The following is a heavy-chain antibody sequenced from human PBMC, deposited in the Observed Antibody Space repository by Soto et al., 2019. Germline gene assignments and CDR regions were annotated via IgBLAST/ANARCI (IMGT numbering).Heavy chain of an antibody. D-gene: IGHD3-22*01. CDR1: GVNPTTTP. CDR2: ISGTASRT. CDR3: ARQFDSDTTGYYYAY. Sequence: GSLSLSYAVSGVNPTTTPVSWVRQPPGKGLEWVTTISGTASRTYYVDSVKGRFFISRDNSKNTVTLQMNNLTLDDTAVYYCARQFDSDTTGYYYAYWGQGTLVTVSS. V-gene: IGHV3-23*01. J-gene: IGHJ4*02.